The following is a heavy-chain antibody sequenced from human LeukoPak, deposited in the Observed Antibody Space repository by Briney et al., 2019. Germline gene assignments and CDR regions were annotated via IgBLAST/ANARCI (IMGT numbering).Heavy chain of an antibody. CDR3: ASYYYDSSGYYARPYYFDY. J-gene: IGHJ4*02. CDR1: GYSISSGYY. D-gene: IGHD3-22*01. V-gene: IGHV4-38-2*02. Sequence: PSETLSLTCTVSGYSISSGYYWGWIRQPPGQGLEWIGSIYHSGSTYYNPSLKSRVIISVDTTKNQFSLNMRSVTAADTAVYYCASYYYDSSGYYARPYYFDYWGQGTLVTVSS. CDR2: IYHSGST.